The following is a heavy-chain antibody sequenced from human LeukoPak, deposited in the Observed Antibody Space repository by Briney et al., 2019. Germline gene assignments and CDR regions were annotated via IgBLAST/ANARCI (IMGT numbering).Heavy chain of an antibody. CDR1: GGSIGTYY. V-gene: IGHV4-59*08. CDR3: ARHIGGGIEDMDV. J-gene: IGHJ6*03. CDR2: IYVTGT. D-gene: IGHD3-16*02. Sequence: SETLSLTCTVSGGSIGTYYWSWVRQSPGTGLEWIGYIYVTGTRYNPYLQSRVTISVDRSRNQFFLKMTSVTAADTAAHYCARHIGGGIEDMDVWGRGTKVTVSS.